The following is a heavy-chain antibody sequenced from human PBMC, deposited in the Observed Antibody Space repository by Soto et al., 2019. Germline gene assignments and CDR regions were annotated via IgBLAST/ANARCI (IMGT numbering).Heavy chain of an antibody. CDR3: AGVLPVTGRDHFYGMDV. CDR2: VHHAGSS. D-gene: IGHD2-21*02. J-gene: IGHJ6*02. V-gene: IGHV4-59*01. CDR1: GGSIKNYY. Sequence: QVQLQESGPGLVQSSETLTLTCTVSGGSIKNYYWTWIRQPPGQGLEWIGYVHHAGSSNYNPPLSDRVTMSVDTSKNQCDLRLASVIAADSSEYYCAGVLPVTGRDHFYGMDVWGQGTTVIVSS.